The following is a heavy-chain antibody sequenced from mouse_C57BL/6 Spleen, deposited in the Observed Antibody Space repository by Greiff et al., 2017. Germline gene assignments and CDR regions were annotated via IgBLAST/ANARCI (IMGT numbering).Heavy chain of an antibody. J-gene: IGHJ4*01. CDR2: ISSGGSYT. CDR3: ARLHDYYAMDY. Sequence: EVQRVESGGDLVKPGGSLKLSCAASGFTFSSYGMSWVRQTPDKRLEWVATISSGGSYTYYPDSVKGRFTISRDNAKNTLYLQMSSLKSEDTAMYYCARLHDYYAMDYWGQGTSVTVSS. CDR1: GFTFSSYG. V-gene: IGHV5-6*01.